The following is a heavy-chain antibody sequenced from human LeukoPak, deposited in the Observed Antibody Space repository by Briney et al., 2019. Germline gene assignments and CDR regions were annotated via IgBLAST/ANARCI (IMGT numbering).Heavy chain of an antibody. CDR1: GFTFSSYS. CDR2: ISSSSSYI. CDR3: ARDFFLGSLDYDILTGYYPTREKNYYYYYGMDV. Sequence: PGGSLRLSCAASGFTFSSYSMNWVRQAPGKGLEWVSSISSSSSYIYYADSVKGRFTISRDNAKNSLYLQMNSLRAEDTAVYYCARDFFLGSLDYDILTGYYPTREKNYYYYYGMDVWGQGTTVTVSS. V-gene: IGHV3-21*01. J-gene: IGHJ6*02. D-gene: IGHD3-9*01.